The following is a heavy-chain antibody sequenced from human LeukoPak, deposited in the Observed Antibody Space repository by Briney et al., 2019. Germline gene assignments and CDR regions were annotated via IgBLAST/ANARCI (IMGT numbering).Heavy chain of an antibody. CDR3: ARGSGSSATY. Sequence: GGSLRLSCAASGFTFSSYRMHSVRHAPGKGLVGVSRINSDGSSKSYADCVKGRCTIAKDTAKNPLYLQMNSLRAEYTGVYYCARGSGSSATYWGQGTLVTVSS. CDR1: GFTFSSYR. V-gene: IGHV3-74*01. D-gene: IGHD1-26*01. CDR2: INSDGSSK. J-gene: IGHJ4*02.